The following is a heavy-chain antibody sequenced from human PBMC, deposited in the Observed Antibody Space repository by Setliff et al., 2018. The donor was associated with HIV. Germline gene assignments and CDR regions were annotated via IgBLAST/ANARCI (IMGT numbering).Heavy chain of an antibody. Sequence: ASVKVSCKASGGTFSSYAISWVRQAPGQGLEWMGGIIPIFGTANYAQKFQGRVTMTTDTSTSTAYMELRSLRSDDMAVYYCARDSEWGSYIFWTFDIWGQGTMVTVSS. CDR3: ARDSEWGSYIFWTFDI. D-gene: IGHD1-26*01. J-gene: IGHJ3*02. V-gene: IGHV1-69*05. CDR2: IIPIFGTA. CDR1: GGTFSSYA.